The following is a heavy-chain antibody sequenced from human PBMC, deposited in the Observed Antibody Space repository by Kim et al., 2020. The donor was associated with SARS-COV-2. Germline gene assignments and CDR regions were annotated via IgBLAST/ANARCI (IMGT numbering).Heavy chain of an antibody. CDR2: FDPEDGET. CDR3: ATSPYDIPYGLDV. D-gene: IGHD3-9*01. CDR1: GYTLMELS. J-gene: IGHJ6*02. Sequence: SVKVSCKVSGYTLMELSMHWVRQAPGKGLEWMGGFDPEDGETIYAQKFQGRVTMTEDTSTDTAYMELRSLRSDDTAVSYCATSPYDIPYGLDVWVQVTT. V-gene: IGHV1-24*01.